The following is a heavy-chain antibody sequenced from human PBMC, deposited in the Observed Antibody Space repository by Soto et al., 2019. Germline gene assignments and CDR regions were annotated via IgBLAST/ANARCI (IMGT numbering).Heavy chain of an antibody. D-gene: IGHD1-1*01. CDR2: VSDNGGSRGGT. CDR1: GFMFNNSA. J-gene: IGHJ6*02. Sequence: GGSLRLSCKASGFMFNNSAMTWVRQAPGQGLQWVASVSDNGGSRGGTYYADSVKGRFSTSRDNTRNSFYLNMDSLRVGDTATYYCVRGTPSPGLDIWGRGTTVTVSS. V-gene: IGHV3-23*01. CDR3: VRGTPSPGLDI.